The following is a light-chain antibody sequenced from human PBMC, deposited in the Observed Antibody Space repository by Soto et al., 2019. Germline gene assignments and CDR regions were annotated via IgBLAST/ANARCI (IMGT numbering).Light chain of an antibody. CDR2: SNS. V-gene: IGLV1-44*01. J-gene: IGLJ1*01. Sequence: QSVLTQPPSASGTPGQRVTISCSGSNSNIGSHTVNWYQQLPGTAPKLLIYSNSQRPLGVPVRFSGSKSGSSASLAISGLQSEDEADYYCASWDDNLQVFGLGTTLTVL. CDR3: ASWDDNLQV. CDR1: NSNIGSHT.